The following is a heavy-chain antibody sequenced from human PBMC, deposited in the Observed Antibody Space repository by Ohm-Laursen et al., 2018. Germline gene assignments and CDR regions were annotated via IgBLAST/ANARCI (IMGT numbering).Heavy chain of an antibody. D-gene: IGHD2-8*01. J-gene: IGHJ3*01. Sequence: SETLSLTCTVSGGSISSDVYYWSWIRQHPGKGLEWVGYIYYSGSTYYNPSLKSLVTISIDTSKNQFSLRLSSVTAADTAVYYCASYTNGAFDVWGQGTLVTVSS. CDR1: GGSISSDVYY. CDR2: IYYSGST. V-gene: IGHV4-31*01. CDR3: ASYTNGAFDV.